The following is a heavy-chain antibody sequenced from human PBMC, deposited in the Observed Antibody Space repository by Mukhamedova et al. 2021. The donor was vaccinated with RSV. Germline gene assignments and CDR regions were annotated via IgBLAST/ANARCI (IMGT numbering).Heavy chain of an antibody. CDR3: ASDSYGSGNY. Sequence: GLEWVSYISSSGSTIYYADSVKGRFTISRDNAKNSLYLQMNSLRAEDTAVYYCASDSYGSGNYWGQGTLVTVSS. D-gene: IGHD3-10*01. J-gene: IGHJ4*02. V-gene: IGHV3-48*03. CDR2: ISSSGSTI.